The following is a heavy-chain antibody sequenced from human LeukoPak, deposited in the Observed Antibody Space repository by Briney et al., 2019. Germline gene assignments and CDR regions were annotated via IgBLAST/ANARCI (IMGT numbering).Heavy chain of an antibody. CDR1: GFTFSRYW. V-gene: IGHV3-74*01. CDR2: IDEYGTTI. J-gene: IGHJ4*02. D-gene: IGHD5-12*01. CDR3: ATDLSGRQAY. Sequence: GGSLRLSCAASGFTFSRYWMHWVRQAPGKGLVWVSRIDEYGTTINYADSVKGRFTISRNNAGDTLFLQMNSLRAEDTGVYYCATDLSGRQAYWGQGTLVTVSS.